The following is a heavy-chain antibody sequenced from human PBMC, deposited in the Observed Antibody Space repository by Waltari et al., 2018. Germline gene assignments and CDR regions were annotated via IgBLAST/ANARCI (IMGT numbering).Heavy chain of an antibody. V-gene: IGHV1-2*06. D-gene: IGHD2-21*01. CDR3: TVIAGDFDI. CDR1: GYIVINYF. Sequence: QVNLVQSGADVRKPGASVTVSCKASGYIVINYFIHWVRQAPGQGLEWIGRINCRNGGTDYAPKFQGRVTWTRDTSISTAYMELSGLTLDDTAIYYCTVIAGDFDIWGPGTMVTASS. CDR2: INCRNGGT. J-gene: IGHJ3*02.